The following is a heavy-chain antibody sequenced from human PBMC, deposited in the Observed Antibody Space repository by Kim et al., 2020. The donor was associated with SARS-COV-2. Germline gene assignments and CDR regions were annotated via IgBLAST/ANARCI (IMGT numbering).Heavy chain of an antibody. D-gene: IGHD3-10*01. CDR1: GFTFTNAW. J-gene: IGHJ4*02. V-gene: IGHV3-15*01. CDR3: SAGVGTSDFDY. Sequence: GGSLRLSCGAFGFTFTNAWMSWVRRAPGKGLEWVGRIKSKTSGGTTDYAAPVKGRFTISRDDSKNTFLLQMNSQKTEDTAVYYCSAGVGTSDFDYWGQGALVTVSS. CDR2: IKSKTSGGTT.